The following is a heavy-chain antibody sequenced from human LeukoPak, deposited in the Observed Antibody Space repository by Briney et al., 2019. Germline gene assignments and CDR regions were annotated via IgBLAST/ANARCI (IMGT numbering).Heavy chain of an antibody. CDR2: IYHSGST. CDR3: ARGFGDGSGGVGWFDP. V-gene: IGHV4-4*02. D-gene: IGHD3-10*01. J-gene: IGHJ5*02. Sequence: SETLSLTCAVSGGSISSSNWWSWVRQPPGKGLEWIGYIYHSGSTYYYPSLRSRVTISVDRSKNQFSLKLTSVTAADTAVYYCARGFGDGSGGVGWFDPWGQGTLVTVSS. CDR1: GGSISSSNW.